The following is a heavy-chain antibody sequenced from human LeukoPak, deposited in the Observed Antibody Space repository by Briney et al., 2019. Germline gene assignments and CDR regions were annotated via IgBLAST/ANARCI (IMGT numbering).Heavy chain of an antibody. D-gene: IGHD6-13*01. CDR2: ISCSGGST. J-gene: IGHJ4*02. CDR3: AKEYSSSWYDFGFDY. Sequence: GGSLRPSCAASGFTFSSYAMSWVRQAPGKGVEGVSAISCSGGSTYYADSVKGRFTISRDNSKNTLYLQMNSLRAEDTAVYYCAKEYSSSWYDFGFDYWGQGTLVTVSS. V-gene: IGHV3-23*01. CDR1: GFTFSSYA.